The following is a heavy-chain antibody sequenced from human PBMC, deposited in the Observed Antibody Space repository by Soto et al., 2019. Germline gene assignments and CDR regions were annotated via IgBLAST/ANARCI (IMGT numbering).Heavy chain of an antibody. CDR3: ARELDGYSQFDD. CDR2: IYHGGST. J-gene: IGHJ4*02. CDR1: GASVTRDGNC. Sequence: QVQLRESGSGLVKPSQTLSLTCSVSGASVTRDGNCWTWIRQPPGKGLEFVASIYHGGSTFYNPSLRSRVTIALDRSKNQFSLKLTSVTAADTAVYYCARELDGYSQFDDWGKGTLVTVAS. D-gene: IGHD4-4*01. V-gene: IGHV4-30-2*01.